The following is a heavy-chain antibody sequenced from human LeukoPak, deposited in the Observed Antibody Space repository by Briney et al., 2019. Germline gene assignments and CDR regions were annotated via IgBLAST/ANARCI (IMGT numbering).Heavy chain of an antibody. J-gene: IGHJ4*02. CDR3: ARDFPDFDY. Sequence: SVRVSCKASGYTFTGYYINWVRQAPGQGLEWMGGIIPIFGTANYAQKFQGRVTITADESTSTAYMELSSLRSEDTAVYYCARDFPDFDYWGQGTLVTVSS. CDR2: IIPIFGTA. V-gene: IGHV1-69*13. CDR1: GYTFTGYY.